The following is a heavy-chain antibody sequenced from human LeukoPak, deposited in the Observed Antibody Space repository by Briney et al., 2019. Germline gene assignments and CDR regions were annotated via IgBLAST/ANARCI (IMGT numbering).Heavy chain of an antibody. CDR2: IIPIFGTA. Sequence: SVKVSCKASGGTFSSYAISRVRQAPGQGLEWMGGIIPIFGTANYAQKFQGRVTITADESTSTAYMELSSLRSEDTAVYYCASPYWAVVAATPDEDYYYYGMDVWGQGTTVTVSS. CDR3: ASPYWAVVAATPDEDYYYYGMDV. D-gene: IGHD2-15*01. CDR1: GGTFSSYA. V-gene: IGHV1-69*13. J-gene: IGHJ6*02.